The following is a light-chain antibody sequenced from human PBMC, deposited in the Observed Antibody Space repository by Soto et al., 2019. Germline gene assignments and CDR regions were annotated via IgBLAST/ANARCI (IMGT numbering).Light chain of an antibody. J-gene: IGKJ2*01. Sequence: EIVLTQSPGTLSLSPGGRATLSCSASRSVSSNFLAWYQQKPGQAPRLLIYGASSRATGIPDRFGGSGSGTDFTLTSSRLEPEDFAVYYCQHWGHSPYPFGQGSKLEIK. CDR2: GAS. V-gene: IGKV3-20*01. CDR1: RSVSSNF. CDR3: QHWGHSPYP.